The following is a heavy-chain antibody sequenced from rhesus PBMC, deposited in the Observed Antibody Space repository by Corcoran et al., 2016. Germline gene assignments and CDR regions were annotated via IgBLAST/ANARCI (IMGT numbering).Heavy chain of an antibody. CDR1: GGAVSSSNW. CDR3: ARGWNGFDY. Sequence: QVQLQESGPGLVKPSETLSLTCAVSGGAVSSSNWWSGIRQPPGKGLEWIGYISGSSGSTYYNPSLKTRVTISTATSKHQFSLKLSSVTAADTAVYYCARGWNGFDYWGQGVLVTVSS. V-gene: IGHV4-65*01. D-gene: IGHD1-32*01. CDR2: ISGSSGST. J-gene: IGHJ4*01.